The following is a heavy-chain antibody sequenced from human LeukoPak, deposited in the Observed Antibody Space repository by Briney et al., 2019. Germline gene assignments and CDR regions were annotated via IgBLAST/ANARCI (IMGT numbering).Heavy chain of an antibody. CDR2: INNDGSGT. V-gene: IGHV3-74*01. D-gene: IGHD3-9*01. CDR1: GFTFSNFW. Sequence: GGSLRLSCAASGFTFSNFWMHWVRQAPGKGLVWVSRINNDGSGTSYADSVKGRFTISRDNAKNTLYLQMNSLRAEDTAVYYCAREYYDILTGYRLDYWGQGTLVTVSS. J-gene: IGHJ4*02. CDR3: AREYYDILTGYRLDY.